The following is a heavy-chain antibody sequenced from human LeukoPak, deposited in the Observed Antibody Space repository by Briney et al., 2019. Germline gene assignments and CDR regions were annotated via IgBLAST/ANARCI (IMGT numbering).Heavy chain of an antibody. V-gene: IGHV1-18*01. CDR2: IGAYTGNT. J-gene: IGHJ4*02. CDR1: GYTFTSYG. Sequence: ASVKVSCKASGYTFTSYGINWVRQAPGQGLEWMGWIGAYTGNTNYAQKLQDRVTMTTDTSTSTAYMELRSLRSDDTALYYCARMWVLAGYYVDYWGQGTLVTVSS. D-gene: IGHD3-9*01. CDR3: ARMWVLAGYYVDY.